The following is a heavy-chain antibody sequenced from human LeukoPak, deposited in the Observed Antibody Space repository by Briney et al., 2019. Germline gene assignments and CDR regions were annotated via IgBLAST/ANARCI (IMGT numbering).Heavy chain of an antibody. CDR2: IYYDGST. CDR1: GDSISNYY. V-gene: IGHV4-59*01. CDR3: ARYSSGWIGYFDY. D-gene: IGHD6-19*01. J-gene: IGHJ4*02. Sequence: SETLSLTCTVSGDSISNYYWSWIRQPPGKRLVYIGYIYYDGSTSYNPSLRSRVTISVDTSKNQFSLNLNSVTAADTAVYYCARYSSGWIGYFDYWGQGTLVTVSS.